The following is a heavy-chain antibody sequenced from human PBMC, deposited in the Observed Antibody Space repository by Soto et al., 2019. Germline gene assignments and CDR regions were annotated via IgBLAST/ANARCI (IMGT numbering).Heavy chain of an antibody. V-gene: IGHV3-23*01. CDR3: TKHRGGPPYYFAIDV. CDR1: GFTFTSYA. D-gene: IGHD2-15*01. Sequence: LSLSCTASGFTFTSYAMNGVRQAPGKGLEWVSTITVTGSTRYYADSVEGRFTISRDNSENTLYLQMNGLRPEDTAVYYCTKHRGGPPYYFAIDVWGQGTTVTVSS. J-gene: IGHJ6*02. CDR2: ITVTGSTR.